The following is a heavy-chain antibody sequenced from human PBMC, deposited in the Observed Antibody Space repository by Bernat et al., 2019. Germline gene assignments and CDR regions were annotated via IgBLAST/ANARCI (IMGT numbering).Heavy chain of an antibody. J-gene: IGHJ4*02. CDR3: GRDFGVAANDF. CDR1: GYTFTGHY. Sequence: QVQLVQSGAEVQKPGASVKVSCKASGYTFTGHYMHWARQAPGQGLEWMGRIDPNNGGTNYAQKFQGRVTMTSDTSISTAYMELSSLGSDDTAMYYCGRDFGVAANDFWGQGTLVTVSS. V-gene: IGHV1-2*06. D-gene: IGHD6-13*01. CDR2: IDPNNGGT.